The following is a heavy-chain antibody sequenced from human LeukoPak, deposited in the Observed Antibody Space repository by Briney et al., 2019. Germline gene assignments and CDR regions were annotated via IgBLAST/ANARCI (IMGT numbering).Heavy chain of an antibody. V-gene: IGHV4-30-4*01. CDR3: ARVEIVVVPAAMYSSAFDI. Sequence: SVTLSLTCTVSGGSISSGDYYWSWIRQPPRKGLEWIGYIYYSGSTYYNPSLKSRVTISVDTSKNQFSLKLSTVTAADTAVYYCARVEIVVVPAAMYSSAFDIWGQGTMVTVSS. CDR2: IYYSGST. D-gene: IGHD2-2*03. J-gene: IGHJ3*02. CDR1: GGSISSGDYY.